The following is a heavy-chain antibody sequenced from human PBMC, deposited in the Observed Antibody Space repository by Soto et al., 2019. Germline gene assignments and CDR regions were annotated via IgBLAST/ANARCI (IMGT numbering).Heavy chain of an antibody. CDR2: IIPIFGTA. CDR3: ATYLPQQGEYYDSSGYLDY. D-gene: IGHD3-22*01. Sequence: SVKGSCKASGGTFSSYAISWVRQAPGQGLEWMGGIIPIFGTANYAQKFQGRVTITADESTSTAYMELSSLRSEDTAVYYCATYLPQQGEYYDSSGYLDYWGQGTLVTXSS. J-gene: IGHJ4*02. CDR1: GGTFSSYA. V-gene: IGHV1-69*13.